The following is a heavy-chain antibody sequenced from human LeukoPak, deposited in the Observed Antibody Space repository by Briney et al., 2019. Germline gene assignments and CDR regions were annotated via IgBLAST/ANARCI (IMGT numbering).Heavy chain of an antibody. CDR1: GYTFSSFG. V-gene: IGHV1-18*01. CDR2: ISGYTGDT. Sequence: ASVKVSCKASGYTFSSFGITWVRQAPGQGLEWMGWISGYTGDTDYAQHLQDRLTMTTHTSTNTAYMELRSLRSDDTAVYYCARDSYCSRTSCHNWFDPWGQGTLVTVSS. D-gene: IGHD2-2*01. CDR3: ARDSYCSRTSCHNWFDP. J-gene: IGHJ5*02.